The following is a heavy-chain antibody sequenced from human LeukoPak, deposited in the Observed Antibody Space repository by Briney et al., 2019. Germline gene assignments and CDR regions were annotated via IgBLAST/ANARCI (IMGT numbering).Heavy chain of an antibody. CDR2: IYYSGST. J-gene: IGHJ5*02. V-gene: IGHV4-39*07. Sequence: SETLSLTCTVSGSISSSNYYWGWIRQPPGKGLEWIGSIYYSGSTHYNPSLKSRVNISIDTSKNQFSLKLSSVTAADTAVYYCARGSGRYCSSTSCYGYDPWGQGTLVTVSS. CDR3: ARGSGRYCSSTSCYGYDP. D-gene: IGHD2-2*01. CDR1: GSISSSNYY.